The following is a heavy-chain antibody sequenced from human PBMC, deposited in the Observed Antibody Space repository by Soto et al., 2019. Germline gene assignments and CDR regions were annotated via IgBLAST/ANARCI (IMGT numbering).Heavy chain of an antibody. J-gene: IGHJ6*02. Sequence: PGGSLRLSCAASGFTFTDYYMSWIRQAPGKGLEWVSYISSSGSTIYYADSVKGRFTISRDNAKNSLYLQMNSLRAEDTAVYYCARFYAAIYYYGMDVWGQGTTVTVSS. CDR2: ISSSGSTI. CDR1: GFTFTDYY. V-gene: IGHV3-11*04. D-gene: IGHD2-2*01. CDR3: ARFYAAIYYYGMDV.